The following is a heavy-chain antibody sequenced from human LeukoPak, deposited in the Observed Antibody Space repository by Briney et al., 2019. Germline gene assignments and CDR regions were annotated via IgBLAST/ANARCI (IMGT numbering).Heavy chain of an antibody. Sequence: GGSLRLSCAASGFTVSSSYMYWVRQAPGKGLEWVSFFYRGDSTYYAESVRGRFTISRDNSKNTVDLQMNSLRVEDTAVYYCAGRRSSGWYAYWGQGTLVTVSS. V-gene: IGHV3-53*01. J-gene: IGHJ4*02. CDR3: AGRRSSGWYAY. D-gene: IGHD6-19*01. CDR1: GFTVSSSY. CDR2: FYRGDST.